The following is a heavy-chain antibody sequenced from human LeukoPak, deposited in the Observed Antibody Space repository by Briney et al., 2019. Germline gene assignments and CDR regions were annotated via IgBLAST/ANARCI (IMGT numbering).Heavy chain of an antibody. CDR3: ASRRDGYNRFDY. CDR1: GGSISSYY. D-gene: IGHD5-24*01. V-gene: IGHV4-59*08. CDR2: MYYSGST. J-gene: IGHJ4*02. Sequence: KPSETLSLTCTVSGGSISSYYWSWIRQAPGKGLEWIGYMYYSGSTNYNPSLKSRVTISVDDSKNQVSLKLRSVTAADTAVYYCASRRDGYNRFDYWGQGTLVTVSS.